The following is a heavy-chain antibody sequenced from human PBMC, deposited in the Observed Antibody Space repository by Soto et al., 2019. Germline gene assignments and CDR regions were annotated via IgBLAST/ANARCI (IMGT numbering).Heavy chain of an antibody. D-gene: IGHD6-13*01. V-gene: IGHV1-69*06. CDR3: ARGQQLVVGFDY. J-gene: IGHJ4*02. CDR1: GGTFSSYA. Sequence: SLKGYFKASGGTFSSYAISWVRQAPGQGLEWMGGIIPIFGTANYAQKFQGRVTITADKSTSTAYMELSSLRSEDTAVYYCARGQQLVVGFDYWGQGTLVTVSS. CDR2: IIPIFGTA.